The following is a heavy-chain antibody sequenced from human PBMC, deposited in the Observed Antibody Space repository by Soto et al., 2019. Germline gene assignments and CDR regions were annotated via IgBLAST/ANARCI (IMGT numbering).Heavy chain of an antibody. CDR1: GFTFSSYS. V-gene: IGHV3-48*01. CDR2: NSSSSTTK. CDR3: ARDGCSGSNCLNWFDP. J-gene: IGHJ5*02. D-gene: IGHD2-15*01. Sequence: EVQLVESGGGLVQPGGSLRLSCAASGFTFSSYSMNWVRQAPGEGLEWVSYNSSSSTTKYYADSVKGRFTLSRDNAKDSLELPMNSLRAEDTAVYYCARDGCSGSNCLNWFDPWGQGTLVTVSS.